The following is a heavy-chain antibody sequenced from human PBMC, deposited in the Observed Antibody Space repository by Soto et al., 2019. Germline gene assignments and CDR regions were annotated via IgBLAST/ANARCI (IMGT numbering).Heavy chain of an antibody. CDR2: MNPNSGDT. V-gene: IGHV1-8*01. D-gene: IGHD2-21*01. J-gene: IGHJ6*04. CDR1: GYTFTSHD. Sequence: QVQLVQSGAEVKKPGASVRVSCKASGYTFTSHDINWVRQATGQGLEWLGWMNPNSGDTGYAQKFQGRVTMTRDTSISTAYMELSNLRSDDTAVYFCAGGPEYPVGGAPYQFYRMDAWGEGTTVTVSS. CDR3: AGGPEYPVGGAPYQFYRMDA.